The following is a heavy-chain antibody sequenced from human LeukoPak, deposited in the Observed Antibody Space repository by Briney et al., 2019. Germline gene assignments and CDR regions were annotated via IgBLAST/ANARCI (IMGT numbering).Heavy chain of an antibody. CDR1: GGSVSSGSYY. CDR3: AREAIGVATTYYFDY. Sequence: SETLSPTCTVSGGSVSSGSYYWSWIRQPPGKGLEWIGYIYHSGSTNYNPSLKSRVTISVDTSKNQFSLKVSSVTAADTAVYYCAREAIGVATTYYFDYWGQGSLVTVSS. J-gene: IGHJ4*02. CDR2: IYHSGST. D-gene: IGHD5-12*01. V-gene: IGHV4-61*01.